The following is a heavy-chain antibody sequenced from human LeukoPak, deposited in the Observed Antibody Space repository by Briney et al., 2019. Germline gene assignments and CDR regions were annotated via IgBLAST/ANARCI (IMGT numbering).Heavy chain of an antibody. J-gene: IGHJ3*02. CDR1: GGSISSYY. CDR3: ARDRGSRAPDAFGI. V-gene: IGHV4-59*01. Sequence: SEALFLTCTASGGSISSYYRSWIRQPPGKVLEWIWYIYYNGSTNYNPSLKSRVTISADTSKNQFSLKLSSVTAADTAVYYCARDRGSRAPDAFGIWGQGTMVTVSS. CDR2: IYYNGST.